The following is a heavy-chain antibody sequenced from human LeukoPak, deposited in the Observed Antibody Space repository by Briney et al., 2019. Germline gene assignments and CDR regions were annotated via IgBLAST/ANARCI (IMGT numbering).Heavy chain of an antibody. J-gene: IGHJ6*02. D-gene: IGHD2-2*01. CDR1: GASISINGYY. CDR3: ARESIVVVPAAYDFWNYYYYGMDV. Sequence: SETLSLTCTVSGASISINGYYWGWIRQPPGKGLEWIGSIYYSGSTYYSPSLKSRVTISVDTSKNQFSLKLSSVTAADTAVYYCARESIVVVPAAYDFWNYYYYGMDVWGQGTTVTVSS. CDR2: IYYSGST. V-gene: IGHV4-39*07.